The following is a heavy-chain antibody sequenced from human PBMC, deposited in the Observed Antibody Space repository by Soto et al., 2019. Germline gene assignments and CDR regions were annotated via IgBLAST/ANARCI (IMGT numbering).Heavy chain of an antibody. V-gene: IGHV1-18*04. Sequence: ASVKVSCKASGYTFTSYGISWVRQAPGQGLEWMGWISAYNGNTNYAQKLQGRGTMTTDTSTSTAYMELRSLRSDDTAVYYCARDGPRGYSGYDPSNTQLDYWGQGTLVTVSS. CDR3: ARDGPRGYSGYDPSNTQLDY. CDR1: GYTFTSYG. J-gene: IGHJ4*02. CDR2: ISAYNGNT. D-gene: IGHD5-12*01.